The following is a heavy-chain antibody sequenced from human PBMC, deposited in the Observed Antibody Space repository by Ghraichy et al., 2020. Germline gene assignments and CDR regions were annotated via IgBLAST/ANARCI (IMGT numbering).Heavy chain of an antibody. CDR2: LYYSGST. V-gene: IGHV4-39*01. Sequence: GSLRLSCTVSGGSISSSSYYWGWIRQPPGKGLEWIGSLYYSGSTYYNPSLKSRVTISVDTSKNQFSLKLSSVTAADTAVYYCARQKGSVYDYIWGSYQDYYYYYRDVWGKGTTVTVSS. D-gene: IGHD3-16*01. CDR1: GGSISSSSYY. J-gene: IGHJ6*03. CDR3: ARQKGSVYDYIWGSYQDYYYYYRDV.